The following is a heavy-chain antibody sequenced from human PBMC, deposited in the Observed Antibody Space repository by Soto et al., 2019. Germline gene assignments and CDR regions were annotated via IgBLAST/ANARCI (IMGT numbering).Heavy chain of an antibody. J-gene: IGHJ6*02. Sequence: ASVKVSCKASGGTFSSYAISWVRQAPGQGLEWMGGIIPIFGTANYAQKFQGRVTITADESTSTAYMELSSLRSEDTAVYYCARVTPTGYSSSWYKGAADYYYYGMDVWGQGTTVTVSS. D-gene: IGHD6-13*01. V-gene: IGHV1-69*13. CDR3: ARVTPTGYSSSWYKGAADYYYYGMDV. CDR2: IIPIFGTA. CDR1: GGTFSSYA.